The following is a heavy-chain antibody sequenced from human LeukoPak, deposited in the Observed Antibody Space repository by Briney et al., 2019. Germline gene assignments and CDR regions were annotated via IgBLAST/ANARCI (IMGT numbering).Heavy chain of an antibody. D-gene: IGHD3-9*01. Sequence: GGSLRLSCAASGFTFSSYSMNWVRQAPGKGLEWVSGIGGSGIRTYYADSVKGRFIISRDNSRNTLYLQMNSLRAEDTAVYYCAKDRRYFDPYYFDYWGQGTLVTVSS. J-gene: IGHJ4*02. CDR2: IGGSGIRT. CDR1: GFTFSSYS. V-gene: IGHV3-23*01. CDR3: AKDRRYFDPYYFDY.